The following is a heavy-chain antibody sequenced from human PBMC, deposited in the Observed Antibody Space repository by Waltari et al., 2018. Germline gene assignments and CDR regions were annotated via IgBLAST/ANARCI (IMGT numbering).Heavy chain of an antibody. D-gene: IGHD3-10*01. V-gene: IGHV3-23*04. CDR3: ARDGRPYGGPNWFDP. J-gene: IGHJ5*02. CDR1: GFTFSNYG. CDR2: ISGSGGTT. Sequence: EVRLVESGGGLVQPGGSLTLSCAASGFTFSNYGMSWVRQAPGKGLGCVSTISGSGGTTVYADSVKGRFTMSKDNSKNMLYLQMGSLRAEDMAVYYCARDGRPYGGPNWFDPWGQGTLVTVSS.